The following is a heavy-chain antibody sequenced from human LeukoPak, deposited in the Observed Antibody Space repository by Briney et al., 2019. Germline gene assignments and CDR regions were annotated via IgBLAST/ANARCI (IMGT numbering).Heavy chain of an antibody. CDR2: IYYSGST. V-gene: IGHV4-30-4*01. CDR1: GCSISSGDYY. Sequence: SETLSLTCTASGCSISSGDYYWSWIRQPPGKGLEWIGYIYYSGSTYYNPSLKSRVTISVDTSKNQFSLKLSSVTAADTAVYYCASSPKSNNWFDPWGQGTLVTVSS. CDR3: ASSPKSNNWFDP. J-gene: IGHJ5*02.